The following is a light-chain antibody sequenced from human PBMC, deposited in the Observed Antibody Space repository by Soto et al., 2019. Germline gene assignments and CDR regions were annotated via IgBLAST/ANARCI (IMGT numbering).Light chain of an antibody. CDR2: GAS. CDR3: QQYGSTRIT. J-gene: IGKJ2*01. V-gene: IGKV3-15*01. Sequence: EIVMTQSPVTLSVSPGERATLSCRASQSVDGKLAWYQQKPGQAPRLLIYGASTRATGIPARFSGSGSGTDFTLTISRHEPEHFAVYYCQQYGSTRITFGQGTKVDIK. CDR1: QSVDGK.